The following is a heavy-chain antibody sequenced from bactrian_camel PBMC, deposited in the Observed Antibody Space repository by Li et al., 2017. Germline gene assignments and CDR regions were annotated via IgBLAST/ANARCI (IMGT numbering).Heavy chain of an antibody. CDR3: AADSLIGGYCLEYGYNY. V-gene: IGHV3S53*01. Sequence: HVQLVESGGGSVQAGGSLRLSCAISGDVDTDSCMAWFRKVPEKEREAVAALDSDGSPMYADSVKGRFTISKEYSNDILYLYLQMSSLKPEDTATYYCAADSLIGGYCLEYGYNYEGQGTQVTVS. CDR2: LDSDGSP. D-gene: IGHD2*01. CDR1: GDVDTDSC. J-gene: IGHJ4*01.